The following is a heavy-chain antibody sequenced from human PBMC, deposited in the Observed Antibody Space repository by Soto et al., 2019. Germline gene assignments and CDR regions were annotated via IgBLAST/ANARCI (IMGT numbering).Heavy chain of an antibody. CDR2: IYSGGST. V-gene: IGHV3-53*04. CDR3: AKDLFLAVAGRYYYYGMDV. D-gene: IGHD6-19*01. CDR1: GFTVSSNY. J-gene: IGHJ6*02. Sequence: GGSLRLSCAASGFTVSSNYMSWVRQAPGKGLEWVSVIYSGGSTYYADSVKGRFTISRHNSKNTLYLQMNSLRAEDTAVYYCAKDLFLAVAGRYYYYGMDVWGQGTTVTVSS.